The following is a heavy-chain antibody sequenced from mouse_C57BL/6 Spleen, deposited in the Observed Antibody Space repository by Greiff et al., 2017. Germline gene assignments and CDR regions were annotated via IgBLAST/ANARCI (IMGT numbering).Heavy chain of an antibody. D-gene: IGHD2-4*01. Sequence: EVQLQQSGPELVKPGASVKISCKASGYTFTDYYMNWVKQSPGKSLEWIGDINPNNGGTSYNQKFKGKATLTVDKSSSTAYMELRSVTSEDSAVYYCARGRLRHDLAYWGQGTLVTVSA. CDR2: INPNNGGT. V-gene: IGHV1-26*01. CDR3: ARGRLRHDLAY. J-gene: IGHJ3*01. CDR1: GYTFTDYY.